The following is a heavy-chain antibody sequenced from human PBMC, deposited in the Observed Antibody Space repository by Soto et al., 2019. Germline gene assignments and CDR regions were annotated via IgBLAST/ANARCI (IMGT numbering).Heavy chain of an antibody. D-gene: IGHD1-26*01. CDR1: GGTSTIYT. V-gene: IGHV1-69*08. J-gene: IGHJ4*02. CDR2: IVPFLGIT. Sequence: QVPLVQSGAEVKKPGSSVKVSCESSGGTSTIYTITWVRQAPGQGLAWMGRIVPFLGITNYARDFQGRLTITADTSTGTAYMELSSQIFEDTAVYYCATEKYGAGRVGVYYWGQGTQVTVSS. CDR3: ATEKYGAGRVGVYY.